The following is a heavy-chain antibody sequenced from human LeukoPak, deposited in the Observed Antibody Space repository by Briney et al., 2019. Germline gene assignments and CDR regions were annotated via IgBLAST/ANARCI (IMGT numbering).Heavy chain of an antibody. CDR2: IYYSGST. V-gene: IGHV4-39*01. Sequence: SETLSLTCTVSGGSISSSNYYWGWIRQPPGKGLEWIGNIYYSGSTYYNPSLKSRVTISVDTSKNQLSLKLSSVTAADTAVYYCAGAQKVRAVLRFLEWLLPFHYWGQGTLVTVSS. D-gene: IGHD3-3*01. J-gene: IGHJ4*02. CDR3: AGAQKVRAVLRFLEWLLPFHY. CDR1: GGSISSSNYY.